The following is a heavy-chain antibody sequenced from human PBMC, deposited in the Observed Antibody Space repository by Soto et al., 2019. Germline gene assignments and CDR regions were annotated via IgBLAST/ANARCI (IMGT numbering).Heavy chain of an antibody. CDR2: ISSSSSYI. Sequence: GSLRLSCAASGFTFSSYSMNWVRQAPGKGLEWVSSISSSSSYIYYADSVKGRFTISRDNAKNSLYLQMNSLRAEDTAVYYCARGIAVAGDFDYWGQGTLVTVS. CDR1: GFTFSSYS. CDR3: ARGIAVAGDFDY. D-gene: IGHD6-19*01. J-gene: IGHJ4*02. V-gene: IGHV3-21*01.